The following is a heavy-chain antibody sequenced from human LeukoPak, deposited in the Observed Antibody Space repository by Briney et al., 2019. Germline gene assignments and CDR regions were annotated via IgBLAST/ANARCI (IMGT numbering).Heavy chain of an antibody. D-gene: IGHD4-17*01. CDR2: IRYDGSNK. CDR1: GFTFSSYG. J-gene: IGHJ4*02. Sequence: GGSLRLSCAASGFTFSSYGMHWVRQAPGKGLECVAFIRYDGSNKYYADCVKGRFTISRDNSKNTLYLQMNSLRAEDTAVYYCAKDPTVTMGPHYFDYWGQGTLVTVSS. V-gene: IGHV3-30*02. CDR3: AKDPTVTMGPHYFDY.